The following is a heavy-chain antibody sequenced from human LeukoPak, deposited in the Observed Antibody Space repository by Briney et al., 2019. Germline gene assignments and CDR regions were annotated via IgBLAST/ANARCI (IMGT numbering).Heavy chain of an antibody. CDR2: TSHDGSNK. CDR3: AREIIAAAPFDY. J-gene: IGHJ4*02. Sequence: GRSLRLSCAASGFTFSSYAMHWARQAPGKGLEWVAVTSHDGSNKYYADSVKGRFTISRDNSKNTLYLQMNSLRAEDTAVYYCAREIIAAAPFDYWGQGTLVTVSS. V-gene: IGHV3-30*04. D-gene: IGHD6-13*01. CDR1: GFTFSSYA.